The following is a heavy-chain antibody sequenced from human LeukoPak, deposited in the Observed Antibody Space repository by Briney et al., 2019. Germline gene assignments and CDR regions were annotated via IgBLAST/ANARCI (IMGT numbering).Heavy chain of an antibody. CDR3: ARRLSLRFDAFAV. D-gene: IGHD3-3*01. Sequence: GGSLRLSCAASGFTFSSYAMSWVRQSPGKGLEWVSSMSDIGPNTYYADSVKGRFTISRDTSKNTLFLQMNSLRAEDTALYFCARRLSLRFDAFAVWGPGTVVTVSS. V-gene: IGHV3-23*01. CDR2: MSDIGPNT. J-gene: IGHJ3*01. CDR1: GFTFSSYA.